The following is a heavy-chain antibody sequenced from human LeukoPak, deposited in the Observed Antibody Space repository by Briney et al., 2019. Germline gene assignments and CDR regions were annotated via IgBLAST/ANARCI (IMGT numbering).Heavy chain of an antibody. D-gene: IGHD3-22*01. CDR1: GFTFNYY. CDR2: ISTSSSTI. V-gene: IGHV3-11*04. J-gene: IGHJ4*02. CDR3: AKEGADDSGDY. Sequence: GGSLRLSCAASGFTFNYYISWIRQAPGKGLEWLSYISTSSSTIYYADSVKGRFTISRDNSKNTLYLQMNSLRAEDTAVYYCAKEGADDSGDYWGQGTLVTVSS.